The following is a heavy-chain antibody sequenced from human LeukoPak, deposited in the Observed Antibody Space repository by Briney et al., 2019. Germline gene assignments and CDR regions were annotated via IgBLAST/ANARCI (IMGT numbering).Heavy chain of an antibody. CDR3: AKDVEEYDDSSGYNDD. J-gene: IGHJ4*02. CDR1: GFTFSSYA. D-gene: IGHD3-22*01. V-gene: IGHV3-23*01. CDR2: ISGSGGST. Sequence: GGSLRLSCAASGFTFSSYAMSWVRQAPGKGLEWVSAISGSGGSTYYADSVKGRFTISRDNSKNTLYLQMNSLRAEDTAVYYWAKDVEEYDDSSGYNDDGGQATLVTVSA.